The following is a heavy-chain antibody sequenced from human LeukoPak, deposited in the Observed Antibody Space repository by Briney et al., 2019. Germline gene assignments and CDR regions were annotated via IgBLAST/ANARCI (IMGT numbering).Heavy chain of an antibody. D-gene: IGHD1-26*01. CDR3: ARGIVGATPYYYYGMDV. CDR2: INSDGSST. J-gene: IGHJ6*02. V-gene: IGHV3-74*01. Sequence: GGSLRLSCAASGFTFSSYWMHWVRQSPGKGLVWVSRINSDGSSTSYADSVKGRFTISRDNAKNTLYLQMNSLRAEDTAVYYCARGIVGATPYYYYGMDVWGQGTTVTVSS. CDR1: GFTFSSYW.